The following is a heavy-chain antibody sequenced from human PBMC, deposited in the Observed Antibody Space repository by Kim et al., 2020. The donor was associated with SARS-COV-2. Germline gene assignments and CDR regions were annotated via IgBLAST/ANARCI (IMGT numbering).Heavy chain of an antibody. V-gene: IGHV4-39*01. CDR1: GGSISSSSYY. CDR2: IYYSGST. D-gene: IGHD2-2*02. J-gene: IGHJ2*01. Sequence: SETLSLTCTVSGGSISSSSYYWGWIRQPPGKGLEWIGSIYYSGSTYYNPSLKSRVTISVDTSKNQFSLKLSSVTAADTAVYYCARLPAWYTRLYWYFDLWGRGTLVTVSS. CDR3: ARLPAWYTRLYWYFDL.